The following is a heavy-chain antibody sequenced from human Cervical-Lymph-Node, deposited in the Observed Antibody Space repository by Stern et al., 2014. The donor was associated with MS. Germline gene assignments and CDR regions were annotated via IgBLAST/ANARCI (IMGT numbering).Heavy chain of an antibody. D-gene: IGHD1-1*01. CDR2: ITNVGST. CDR1: GFTVSRDY. V-gene: IGHV3-53*01. CDR3: ARDTSSPERSDW. J-gene: IGHJ4*02. Sequence: EVQLVESGGGVIQPGGSLRLSCKASGFTVSRDYMTWVRQAPGKGLEWFSLITNVGSTFYTDSVKGRFTISRDDSKNTVYLHMTSLRAEDTAMYYCARDTSSPERSDWWGQGTLVTVSS.